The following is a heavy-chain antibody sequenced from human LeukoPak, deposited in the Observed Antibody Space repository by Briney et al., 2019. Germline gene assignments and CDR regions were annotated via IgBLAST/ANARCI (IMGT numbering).Heavy chain of an antibody. CDR3: ARPYCSSTSCYPLLGDY. D-gene: IGHD2-2*01. CDR2: ISSSSSYI. V-gene: IGHV3-21*01. Sequence: GGSLRLSCAASGFTFSSYAMSWVRQAPGKGLEWVSSISSSSSYIYYADSVKGRFTISRDNAKNSLYLQMNSLRAEDTAVYYCARPYCSSTSCYPLLGDYWGQGTLVTVSS. CDR1: GFTFSSYA. J-gene: IGHJ4*02.